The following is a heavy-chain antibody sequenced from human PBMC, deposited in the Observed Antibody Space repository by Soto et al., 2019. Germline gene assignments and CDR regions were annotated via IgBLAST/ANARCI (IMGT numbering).Heavy chain of an antibody. V-gene: IGHV1-18*01. CDR2: ISAYNGNT. Sequence: QVQLVQSGAEVKKPGASVKVSCKASGYTFTSYGISWVRQAPGQGLEWMGWISAYNGNTNYAQKLQGRVTMTTDTSTSTAYRELRSLRSDDTAVYYCARLFALGYYYDSSGYNHLDYWGQGTLVTVSS. J-gene: IGHJ4*02. CDR1: GYTFTSYG. CDR3: ARLFALGYYYDSSGYNHLDY. D-gene: IGHD3-22*01.